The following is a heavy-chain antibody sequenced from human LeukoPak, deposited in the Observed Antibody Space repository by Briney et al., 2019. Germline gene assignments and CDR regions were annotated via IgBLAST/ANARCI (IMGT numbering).Heavy chain of an antibody. J-gene: IGHJ5*02. CDR3: ARGPQDSSSWYYWFDP. CDR2: IIPIFGTA. V-gene: IGHV1-69*13. D-gene: IGHD6-13*01. CDR1: GGTFSSYA. Sequence: SVKVSCKASGGTFSSYAISWVRQAPGQGLEWMGGIIPIFGTANYAQKFQGRVTITADESTSTAYMELSSLRSEDTAVYYCARGPQDSSSWYYWFDPWGQGTLVAVSS.